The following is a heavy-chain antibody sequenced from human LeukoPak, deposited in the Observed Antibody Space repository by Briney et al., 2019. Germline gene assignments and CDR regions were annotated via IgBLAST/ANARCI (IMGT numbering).Heavy chain of an antibody. CDR1: GYSFTNYW. CDR2: FYAGDSDT. J-gene: IGHJ4*02. V-gene: IGHV5-51*01. Sequence: GEPLKISFKGSGYSFTNYWIGWVRQMPGKGLEWTGIFYAGDSDTRYSPSFQGQVTISADKSISTAYLQWSSLKAPDTAMYYCARQRQLWDAVDCWGQATLVTVSS. CDR3: ARQRQLWDAVDC. D-gene: IGHD5-18*01.